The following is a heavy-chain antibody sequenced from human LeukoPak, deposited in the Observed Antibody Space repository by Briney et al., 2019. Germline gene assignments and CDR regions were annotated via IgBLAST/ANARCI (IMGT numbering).Heavy chain of an antibody. D-gene: IGHD1-1*01. Sequence: ASVKVSCKASGYTFTSYAMHWVRQAPGQRLEWMGWISAYNGNTNYAQKLQGRVTMTTDTSTSTAYMELRSLRSDDTAVYYCARPQLDGLRPDAFDIWGQGTMVTVSS. CDR1: GYTFTSYA. J-gene: IGHJ3*02. V-gene: IGHV1-18*01. CDR3: ARPQLDGLRPDAFDI. CDR2: ISAYNGNT.